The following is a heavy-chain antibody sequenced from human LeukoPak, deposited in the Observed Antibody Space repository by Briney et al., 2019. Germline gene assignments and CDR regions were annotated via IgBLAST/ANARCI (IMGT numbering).Heavy chain of an antibody. Sequence: GGSLRLSCAASGFTFSTYNMNWVRQAPGKGLEWVSYISSSSSTIYYADSVKGRFTISRDNAQNSLYLQMNSLRAEDTAIYYCVRDRGTYRPINYWGQGTLVTVSS. CDR1: GFTFSTYN. D-gene: IGHD1-26*01. V-gene: IGHV3-48*04. CDR2: ISSSSSTI. CDR3: VRDRGTYRPINY. J-gene: IGHJ4*02.